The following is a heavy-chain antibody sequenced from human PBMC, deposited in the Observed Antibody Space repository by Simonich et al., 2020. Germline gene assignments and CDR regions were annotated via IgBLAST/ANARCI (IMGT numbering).Heavy chain of an antibody. J-gene: IGHJ3*02. V-gene: IGHV4-39*01. Sequence: QLQLQESGPGLVKPSETLSLTCTVSGGSISRSSYYWGRIRRPPGKGLECIGSIYYRENTYYNPSLKSRSTISVDTSKNQCSLKLGSVTAADTAVYYCARHAGCAFDIWGQGTMVTVSS. CDR1: GGSISRSSYY. CDR2: IYYRENT. D-gene: IGHD6-13*01. CDR3: ARHAGCAFDI.